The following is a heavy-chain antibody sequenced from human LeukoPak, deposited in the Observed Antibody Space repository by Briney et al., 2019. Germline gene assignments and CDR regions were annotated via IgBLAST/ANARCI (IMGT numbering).Heavy chain of an antibody. CDR1: GFIFSSYT. CDR2: ISTTSYYI. J-gene: IGHJ4*02. CDR3: AKPPSSGEDY. D-gene: IGHD2-15*01. V-gene: IGHV3-21*04. Sequence: GGSLRLSCVASGFIFSSYTMTWVRQTPEKGLEWVSSISTTSYYIYYADSMKGRFTISRDNAQNSLFLEIHSLRAEDTAVYYCAKPPSSGEDYWGQGTLVTVSS.